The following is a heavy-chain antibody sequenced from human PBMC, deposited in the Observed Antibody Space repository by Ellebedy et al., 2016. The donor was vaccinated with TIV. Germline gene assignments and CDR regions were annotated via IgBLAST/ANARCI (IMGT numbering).Heavy chain of an antibody. CDR1: GFTFSSYA. V-gene: IGHV3-30*04. CDR2: ISDDGRND. Sequence: GESLKISCAASGFTFSSYAMNWVRQAPGKGLEWVAVISDDGRNDYYADSVKGRFTISRDNSKNTLYLQMNSLRAEDTAVYYCVVHYDSSGRGSPNYWGQGTLVTVSS. D-gene: IGHD3-22*01. CDR3: VVHYDSSGRGSPNY. J-gene: IGHJ4*02.